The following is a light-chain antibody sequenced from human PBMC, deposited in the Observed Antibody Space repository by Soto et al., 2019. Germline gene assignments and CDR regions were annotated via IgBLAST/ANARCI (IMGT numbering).Light chain of an antibody. CDR2: DTS. J-gene: IGKJ4*01. CDR3: QQRSNWPPLT. V-gene: IGKV3-11*01. Sequence: EIVLTQSPGTLSLSPGERATLSCRASQSVRRFLAWYQRRPGQAPRLVIYDTSKRASDTPARFSGSGSGTDFTLTISSLEPEDVAVYYCQQRSNWPPLTFGGGTKVDIK. CDR1: QSVRRF.